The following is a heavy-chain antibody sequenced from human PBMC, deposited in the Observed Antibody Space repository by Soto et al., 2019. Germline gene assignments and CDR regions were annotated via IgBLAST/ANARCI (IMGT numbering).Heavy chain of an antibody. CDR3: ARDSEVAVAGTSHFDY. D-gene: IGHD6-19*01. CDR2: INPNSGGT. CDR1: GYTFTGYY. V-gene: IGHV1-2*04. Sequence: QVQLVQSGAEVKKPGASVKVSCKASGYTFTGYYMHWVRQAPGQGLEWMGWINPNSGGTNYAQKFQVWVTMTRDTSISTAYMELSRLRSDDTAVYYCARDSEVAVAGTSHFDYWGQGTLVTVSS. J-gene: IGHJ4*02.